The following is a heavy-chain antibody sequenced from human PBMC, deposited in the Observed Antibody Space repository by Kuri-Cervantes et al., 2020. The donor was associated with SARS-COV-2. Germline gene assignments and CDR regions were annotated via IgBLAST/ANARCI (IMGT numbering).Heavy chain of an antibody. D-gene: IGHD6-19*01. CDR2: IYYSGST. Sequence: GSLRLSCTVSGGSISSGSYYWSWIRQPPGKGLEWIGYIYYSGSTYYNPSLKSRVTISVDTSKNQFSLKLSSVTAADTAVYYCARQGDGGFRAVAGTTEWGYWGQGTLVTVSS. CDR1: GGSISSGSYY. V-gene: IGHV4-39*01. CDR3: ARQGDGGFRAVAGTTEWGY. J-gene: IGHJ4*02.